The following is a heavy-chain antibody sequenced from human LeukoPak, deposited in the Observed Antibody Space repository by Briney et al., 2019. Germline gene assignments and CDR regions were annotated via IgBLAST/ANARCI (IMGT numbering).Heavy chain of an antibody. CDR2: INHSGST. Sequence: PSETLSLTCAVYGGSFSGYYWSWIRQPPGKGLEWIGEINHSGSTNYNPSLKSRVTISVDTSKNQFSLKLSSVTAADTAMYYCARRMISRSAFDIWGQGTMVTVSS. D-gene: IGHD1-14*01. CDR1: GGSFSGYY. J-gene: IGHJ3*02. CDR3: ARRMISRSAFDI. V-gene: IGHV4-34*01.